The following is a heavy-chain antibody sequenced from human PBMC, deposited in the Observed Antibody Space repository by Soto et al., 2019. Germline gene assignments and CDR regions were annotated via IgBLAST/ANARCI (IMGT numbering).Heavy chain of an antibody. D-gene: IGHD5-18*01. V-gene: IGHV1-69*12. J-gene: IGHJ5*02. CDR1: GGTFSSYA. Sequence: QVQLVQSGAEVKKPGSSVKVSCKASGGTFSSYAISWVRQAPGQGLGWMGGIIPIFGTANYARKVQGRVTMTADESTSPAYMERSSLRSEDTAVYYCARDVGYSYVGLDPWGQGALVTVSS. CDR2: IIPIFGTA. CDR3: ARDVGYSYVGLDP.